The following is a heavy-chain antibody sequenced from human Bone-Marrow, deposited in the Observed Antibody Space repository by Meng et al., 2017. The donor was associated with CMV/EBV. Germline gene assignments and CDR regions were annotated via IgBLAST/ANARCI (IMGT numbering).Heavy chain of an antibody. CDR3: ARGGKNYGDY. CDR1: GFTFDDYT. D-gene: IGHD5-18*01. V-gene: IGHV3-43*01. CDR2: ISWDGGST. J-gene: IGHJ4*02. Sequence: GESLKISCAASGFTFDDYTMHWVRQAPGKGLEWVSLISWDGGSTYYADSVKGRFTISRDNSKNSLYLQMNSLRAEDTALYYCARGGKNYGDYWGQGTLVTVSS.